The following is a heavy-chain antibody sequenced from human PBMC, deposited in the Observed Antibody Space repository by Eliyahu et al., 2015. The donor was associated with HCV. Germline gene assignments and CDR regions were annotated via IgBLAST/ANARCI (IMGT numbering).Heavy chain of an antibody. Sequence: QVQLVESGGGVVQPGRSLRLSCAASGFTFXXXGMHWVRQAPGKGLEWVAVISYDGSNKYYADSVKGRFTISRDNFKNTLYLQMNSLRAEDTAVYYCAKNSDIVVVVAATPPGDWGQGTLVTVSS. CDR3: AKNSDIVVVVAATPPGD. CDR2: ISYDGSNK. D-gene: IGHD2-15*01. V-gene: IGHV3-30*18. J-gene: IGHJ4*02. CDR1: GFTFXXXG.